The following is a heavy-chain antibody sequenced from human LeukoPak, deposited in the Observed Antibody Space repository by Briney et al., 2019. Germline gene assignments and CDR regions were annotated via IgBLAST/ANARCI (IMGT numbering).Heavy chain of an antibody. V-gene: IGHV1-8*01. CDR2: MNPNSGNT. J-gene: IGHJ4*02. CDR3: ARASEGYFDY. Sequence: ASVKVSCKASGYTFTSYDINWVRQATGQGLEWMGWMNPNSGNTGYAQKLQGRVTMTTDTSTSTAYMELRSLRSDDTAVYYCARASEGYFDYWGQGTLVTVSS. CDR1: GYTFTSYD.